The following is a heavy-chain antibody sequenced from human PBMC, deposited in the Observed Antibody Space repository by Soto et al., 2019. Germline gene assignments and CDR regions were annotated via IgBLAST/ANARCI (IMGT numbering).Heavy chain of an antibody. J-gene: IGHJ6*02. V-gene: IGHV4-59*01. CDR2: IYYSGST. CDR1: GGSISSYY. Sequence: SETLSLTCTVSGGSISSYYWSWIRQPPGKGLEWIGYIYYSGSTNYNPSLKSRVTISVDTSKNQFSLKLSSVTVADTAVYYCAGEAAAAGMDVWGQGTTVTVSS. D-gene: IGHD6-13*01. CDR3: AGEAAAAGMDV.